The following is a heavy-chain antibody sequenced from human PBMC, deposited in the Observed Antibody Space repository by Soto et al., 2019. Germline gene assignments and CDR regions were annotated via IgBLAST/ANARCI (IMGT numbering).Heavy chain of an antibody. CDR3: VRVTSTYRELGLDY. J-gene: IGHJ4*02. CDR1: GFSISSGDYY. V-gene: IGHV4-30-4*01. Sequence: TLSLTCTVSGFSISSGDYYWSWIGQRPGKGREGIGYIYYSGSTYYNPSLKSRVNISVDTSKNQFSLKLSSVNAAHTAVYSCVRVTSTYRELGLDYWGQGTLVTVSS. CDR2: IYYSGST. D-gene: IGHD7-27*01.